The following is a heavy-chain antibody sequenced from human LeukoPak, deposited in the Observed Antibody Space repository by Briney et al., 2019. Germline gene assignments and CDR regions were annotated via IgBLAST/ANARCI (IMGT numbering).Heavy chain of an antibody. CDR1: GGSISSYY. V-gene: IGHV4-59*12. J-gene: IGHJ4*02. CDR3: ATDGGIVGASSFDY. Sequence: SETLSLTCTVSGGSISSYYWTWIRQSPGKGLEWIGYIYYSGSTNYNPSLKSRVTISVDTSKNQFSLKLSSVTAADTAVYYCATDGGIVGASSFDYWGQGTLVTVSS. CDR2: IYYSGST. D-gene: IGHD1-26*01.